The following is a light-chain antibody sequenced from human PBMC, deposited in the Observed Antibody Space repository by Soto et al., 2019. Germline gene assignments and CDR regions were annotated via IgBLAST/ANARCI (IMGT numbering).Light chain of an antibody. CDR2: EVS. CDR3: SSYTSSTTLGV. CDR1: NSDVGGYDY. J-gene: IGLJ3*02. V-gene: IGLV2-14*01. Sequence: QSALTQPASVSGSPGQSITISCTGTNSDVGGYDYVSWYQHHPGKAPKLMIYEVSHRPSGVSNCFSGSRSGNTASLTTSGREAEDEADYSCSSYTSSTTLGVFGGGTKLTVL.